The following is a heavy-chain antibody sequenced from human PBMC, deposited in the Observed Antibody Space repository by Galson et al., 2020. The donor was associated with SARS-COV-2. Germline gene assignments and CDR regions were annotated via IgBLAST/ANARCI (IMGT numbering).Heavy chain of an antibody. D-gene: IGHD1-26*01. CDR1: GFTFSSYG. V-gene: IGHV3-30*03. CDR3: AACIVVATKREYYYYYGMDV. J-gene: IGHJ6*02. Sequence: TGGSLRLSCAASGFTFSSYGMHWVRQAPGKGLEWVAVISYDGGNKYYADSVKGRFTISRDNSKNTLYLQMNSLRAEDTAVYYCAACIVVATKREYYYYYGMDVWGQGTTVTVSS. CDR2: ISYDGGNK.